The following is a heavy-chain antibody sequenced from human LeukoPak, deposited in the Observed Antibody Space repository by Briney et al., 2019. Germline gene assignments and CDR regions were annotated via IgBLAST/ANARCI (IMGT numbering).Heavy chain of an antibody. Sequence: GGSLRLSCVVSELSFSNYWMDWVRQAPGKGLEWVAFIKQDGSETSYADSVKGRFTISRDNARNSLFLQMNSLRAEDTAVYYCAKTHPITMIVVVITPFDYWGQGTLVTVSS. CDR3: AKTHPITMIVVVITPFDY. CDR2: IKQDGSET. CDR1: ELSFSNYW. D-gene: IGHD3-22*01. V-gene: IGHV3-7*03. J-gene: IGHJ4*02.